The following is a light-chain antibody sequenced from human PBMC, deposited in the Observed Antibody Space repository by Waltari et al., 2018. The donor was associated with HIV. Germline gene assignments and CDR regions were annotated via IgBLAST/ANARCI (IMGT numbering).Light chain of an antibody. CDR1: ISNIGAGYD. V-gene: IGLV1-40*01. Sequence: QSVLTQPPSVSGAPGQRVAISCIGSISNIGAGYDVHWYQQIPSATPKLRIYHNSDRPSGVPVRFSGSKSGTAASLAITGLQAEDEADYSCQSYDSSLSAVFGGGTKLTVL. CDR2: HNS. J-gene: IGLJ2*01. CDR3: QSYDSSLSAV.